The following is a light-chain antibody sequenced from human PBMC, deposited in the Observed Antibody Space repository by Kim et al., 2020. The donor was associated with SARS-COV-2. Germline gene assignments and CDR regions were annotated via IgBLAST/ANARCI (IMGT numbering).Light chain of an antibody. Sequence: EIVLTQSPGTLSLSPGERATLSCRASQSLSSSYLAWFQQKPGQAPRLLIYGTMSRATGIPDRFSGSGSGTDFTLTISRLEPEDFAVYYCQQYDRSWTFGQGTKVDIK. CDR2: GTM. CDR3: QQYDRSWT. V-gene: IGKV3-20*01. J-gene: IGKJ1*01. CDR1: QSLSSSY.